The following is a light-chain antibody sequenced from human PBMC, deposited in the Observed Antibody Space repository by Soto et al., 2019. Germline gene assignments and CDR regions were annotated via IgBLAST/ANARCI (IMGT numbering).Light chain of an antibody. CDR1: NSNIGRNT. CDR3: AAWDESPNVPV. Sequence: QSVLTQPPSASGTPGQRVTISCYGSNSNIGRNTVNWYQQIPGAAPSLLIYSNNQRPSGVPDRFSGSKSGTSASLAISGLQSEDEADYYCAAWDESPNVPVFGGGTKLTVL. V-gene: IGLV1-44*01. J-gene: IGLJ3*02. CDR2: SNN.